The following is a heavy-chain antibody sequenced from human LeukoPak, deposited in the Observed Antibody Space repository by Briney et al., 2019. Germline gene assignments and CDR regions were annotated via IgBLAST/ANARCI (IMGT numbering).Heavy chain of an antibody. CDR1: GGSISSHY. Sequence: SETRSLTCTVSGGSISSHYWSWIRQPPGKGLEWIGYIYYSGSTNYNPSLKSRVTISVDTSKNQFSLKLSSVTAADTAVYYCARGTSPLGYWGQGTLVTVSS. CDR3: ARGTSPLGY. D-gene: IGHD3-16*01. CDR2: IYYSGST. J-gene: IGHJ4*02. V-gene: IGHV4-59*11.